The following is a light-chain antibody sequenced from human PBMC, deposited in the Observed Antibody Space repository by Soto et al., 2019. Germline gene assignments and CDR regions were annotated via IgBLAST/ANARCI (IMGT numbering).Light chain of an antibody. CDR2: GAS. Sequence: GKRATLSCRASQSVYNNLAWYQQKPGQAPRLLIYGASSRATGIPDRFSGSGSGFFSSSTRRRLEVCGLGIHYGQLFRCSPRTFGQGTKVDIK. CDR3: QLFRCSPRT. V-gene: IGKV3-20*01. J-gene: IGKJ1*01. CDR1: QSVYNN.